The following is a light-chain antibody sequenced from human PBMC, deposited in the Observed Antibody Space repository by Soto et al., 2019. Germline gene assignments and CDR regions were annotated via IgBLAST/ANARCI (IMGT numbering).Light chain of an antibody. CDR3: QQYGGSPYT. Sequence: ESVLTQSPSSLSLSPGESATLSCRASQSLSSSYLAWYQQKAGQPPRLLMFRSSDRAAGVPDRFSGSGSGTDFTLTISRLEPEDFAVYFCQQYGGSPYTFGQGTKV. V-gene: IGKV3-20*01. J-gene: IGKJ2*01. CDR2: RSS. CDR1: QSLSSSY.